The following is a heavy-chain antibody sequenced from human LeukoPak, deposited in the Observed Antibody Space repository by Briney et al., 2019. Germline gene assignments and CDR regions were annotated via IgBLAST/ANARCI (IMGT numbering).Heavy chain of an antibody. CDR1: DGSISSSSYY. CDR2: IYYSGST. CDR3: ARHGTYNSNNDAFDI. D-gene: IGHD1/OR15-1a*01. J-gene: IGHJ3*02. Sequence: SETLSLTCTVPDGSISSSSYYWGWIRQPPGKGLEWIGSIYYSGSTYYNPSLKSRVTISVDTSKNQFSLKLSSVTAADTAVYYCARHGTYNSNNDAFDIWGQGTMVTVSS. V-gene: IGHV4-39*01.